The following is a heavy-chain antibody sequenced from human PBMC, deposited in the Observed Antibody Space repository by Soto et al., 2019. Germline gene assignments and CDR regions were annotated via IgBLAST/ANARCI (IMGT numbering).Heavy chain of an antibody. CDR2: IGPSDSYT. CDR1: GYSFTSYW. Sequence: GESLKISCKGPGYSFTSYWISWVRQMPGKGLEWMGRIGPSDSYTNYSPSFQGHVTISADKSISTAYLQWSSLKASDTAMYYCARYRPPEAHYGMDVWGQGTTVTV. D-gene: IGHD3-16*02. CDR3: ARYRPPEAHYGMDV. V-gene: IGHV5-10-1*01. J-gene: IGHJ6*02.